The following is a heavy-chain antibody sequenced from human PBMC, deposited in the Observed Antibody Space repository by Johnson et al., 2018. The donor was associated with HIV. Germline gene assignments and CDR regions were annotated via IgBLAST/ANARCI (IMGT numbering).Heavy chain of an antibody. CDR3: ARRPITIFGVAFGAFDI. V-gene: IGHV3-11*04. CDR1: GFTFTDYY. D-gene: IGHD3-3*01. J-gene: IGHJ3*02. CDR2: ISTSGGGI. Sequence: QVQLVESGGSLVKPGGSMRLSCAASGFTFTDYYMTWIRQAPGKGLEWVSHISTSGGGIYYADSVKGRFTISRDNAKSSLYLQMNSLRAEDTAVYYCARRPITIFGVAFGAFDIWGQGTMVTVSS.